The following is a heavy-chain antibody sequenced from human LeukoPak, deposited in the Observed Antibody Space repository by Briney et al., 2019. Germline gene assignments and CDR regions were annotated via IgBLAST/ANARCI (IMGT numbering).Heavy chain of an antibody. Sequence: SETLSLTCTVSGGSISSYYWSWIRQPPGKGLEWIGYIYYSGSTNYNPSLRSRVTISVDTSKNQFSLKLSSVTAADTAVYYCARGGAGLLWFGNSKFDYWGQGTLVTVSS. V-gene: IGHV4-59*01. D-gene: IGHD3-10*01. CDR3: ARGGAGLLWFGNSKFDY. CDR1: GGSISSYY. CDR2: IYYSGST. J-gene: IGHJ4*02.